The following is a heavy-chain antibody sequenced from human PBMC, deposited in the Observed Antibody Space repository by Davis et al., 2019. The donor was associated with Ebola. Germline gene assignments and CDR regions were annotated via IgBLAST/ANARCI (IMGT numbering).Heavy chain of an antibody. CDR3: ARDYVY. D-gene: IGHD3-16*01. CDR1: GYSFTSYW. Sequence: GESLKISCKGSGYSFTSYWIGWVRQMPGKGLEWMGIIYPGDSDARYSPSLKSRVTISADTSKNQFSLRLKSVTAADTAMYYCARDYVYWGQGILVTVSS. J-gene: IGHJ4*02. V-gene: IGHV5-51*01. CDR2: IYPGDSDA.